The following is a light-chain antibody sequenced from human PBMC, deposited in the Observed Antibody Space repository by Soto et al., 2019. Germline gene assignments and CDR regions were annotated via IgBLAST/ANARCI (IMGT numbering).Light chain of an antibody. V-gene: IGKV1-39*01. J-gene: IGKJ3*01. Sequence: DIQMTQSPSSLSASVGDRVTITCRASQSMSNYLNWYQQKPGKAPRLLIYAESHLQSGVPSRFSGSGSGTDFTLTSSSLQPEDVATDYCQQYESLPPRFGPGTTVEIK. CDR1: QSMSNY. CDR3: QQYESLPPR. CDR2: AES.